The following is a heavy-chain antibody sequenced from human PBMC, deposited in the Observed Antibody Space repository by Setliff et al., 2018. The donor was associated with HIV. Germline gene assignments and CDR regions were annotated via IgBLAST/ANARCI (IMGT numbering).Heavy chain of an antibody. Sequence: ASVKVSCKASGYTFTSYDINWVRQGTGQGLEWMGWMNPNSGNTGYAQKLQGRVTMNRNTSISTAYMELSSLRSEDTAVYYCASSLTGGAATRAFDIWGQGTMVTVSS. CDR1: GYTFTSYD. CDR3: ASSLTGGAATRAFDI. V-gene: IGHV1-8*02. CDR2: MNPNSGNT. J-gene: IGHJ3*02. D-gene: IGHD2-15*01.